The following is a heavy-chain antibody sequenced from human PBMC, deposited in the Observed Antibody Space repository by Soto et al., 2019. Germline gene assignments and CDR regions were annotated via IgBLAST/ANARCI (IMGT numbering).Heavy chain of an antibody. J-gene: IGHJ6*02. CDR2: ISAYNGNT. V-gene: IGHV1-18*04. Sequence: GASVKVSCKASGYTFTSYGISWVRQAPGQGLEWMGWISAYNGNTNYAQKLQGRVTMTTDTSTSTAYMELRSLRSDDTAVYYCARDPYYDFWSGYFDYYYGMDVWGQGPKVTVYS. CDR3: ARDPYYDFWSGYFDYYYGMDV. CDR1: GYTFTSYG. D-gene: IGHD3-3*01.